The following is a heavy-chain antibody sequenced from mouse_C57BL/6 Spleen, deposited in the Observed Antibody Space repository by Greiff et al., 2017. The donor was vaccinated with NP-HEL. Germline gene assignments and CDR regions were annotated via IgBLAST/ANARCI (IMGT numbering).Heavy chain of an antibody. Sequence: VQLQQSGAELVRPGASVKLSCKASGYTFTDYYINWVKQRPGQGLEWIARIYPGSGNTYYNEKFKGKATLTAEKSSSTAYMQLSSLTSEEAAVYCGARKDYYGNSYVDWYFEGWGTGTTVTVSS. CDR2: IYPGSGNT. CDR3: ARKDYYGNSYVDWYFEG. V-gene: IGHV1-76*01. D-gene: IGHD1-1*01. CDR1: GYTFTDYY. J-gene: IGHJ1*03.